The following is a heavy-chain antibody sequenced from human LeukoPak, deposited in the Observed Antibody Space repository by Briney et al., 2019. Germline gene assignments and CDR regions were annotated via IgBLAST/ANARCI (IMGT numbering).Heavy chain of an antibody. Sequence: PGGSLRLSCADSGFTFDDYGMSWVRRDLGEGLEGVSGINCNGGSTGYTDSVKGRFAISRDKAKNSLYLQMNSLRAEDTAVYYCARGDILTGDLDYWGHGALVTVSS. CDR2: INCNGGST. J-gene: IGHJ4*01. D-gene: IGHD3-9*01. CDR1: GFTFDDYG. V-gene: IGHV3-20*04. CDR3: ARGDILTGDLDY.